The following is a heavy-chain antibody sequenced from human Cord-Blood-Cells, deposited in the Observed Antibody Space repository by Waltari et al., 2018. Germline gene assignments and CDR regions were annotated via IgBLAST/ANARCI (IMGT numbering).Heavy chain of an antibody. Sequence: QVQLQESGPGLVKPSETLSLTCTVSGGSISSYYWSWIRQPPGKGLEWIGYIYYSGSTNYNPSLKSLVTISVDTSKNQSSLKLSSVTAADTAVYYCAGVGRRYCSGGSCYYYYYGMDVWGQGTTVTVSS. D-gene: IGHD2-15*01. CDR1: GGSISSYY. V-gene: IGHV4-59*01. CDR2: IYYSGST. CDR3: AGVGRRYCSGGSCYYYYYGMDV. J-gene: IGHJ6*02.